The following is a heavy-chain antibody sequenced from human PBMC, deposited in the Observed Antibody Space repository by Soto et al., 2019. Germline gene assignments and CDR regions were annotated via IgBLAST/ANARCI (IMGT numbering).Heavy chain of an antibody. Sequence: GEALETSWKGSGYKFGTYWLGLGRQTPGKSVEWIRIINTPNSHTNYSPASKGHVIISAEKSINTAYQQWSSLTASDTAVYYCAIHRLYSSSWTSFDYWGQGTLVTVSS. CDR3: AIHRLYSSSWTSFDY. CDR1: GYKFGTYW. J-gene: IGHJ4*02. CDR2: INTPNSHT. D-gene: IGHD2-2*01. V-gene: IGHV5-51*01.